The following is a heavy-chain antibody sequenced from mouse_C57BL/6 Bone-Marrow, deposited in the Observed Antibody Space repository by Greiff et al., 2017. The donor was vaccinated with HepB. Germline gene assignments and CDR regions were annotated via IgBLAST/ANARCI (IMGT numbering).Heavy chain of an antibody. Sequence: DVQLVESGAELVRPGASVKLSCTASGFNIKDDYMHWVKQRPEQGLEWIGWIDPENGDTEYASKFQGKATITADTSSNTAYLQLSSLTSEDTAVYYCTTSPLHGDYFDYWGQGTTLTVSS. CDR3: TTSPLHGDYFDY. CDR2: IDPENGDT. J-gene: IGHJ2*01. V-gene: IGHV14-4*01. CDR1: GFNIKDDY.